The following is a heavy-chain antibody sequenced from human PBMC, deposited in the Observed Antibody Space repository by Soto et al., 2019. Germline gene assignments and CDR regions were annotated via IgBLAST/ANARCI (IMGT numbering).Heavy chain of an antibody. CDR3: AREDGGNQHYYHYYGMDV. D-gene: IGHD3-16*01. J-gene: IGHJ6*02. CDR2: ISYDGSNK. CDR1: GFTFSSYA. Sequence: GGSLRLSCAASGFTFSSYAMHWVRQAPGKGLEWVAVISYDGSNKYYADSVKGRFTISRDNSKNTLYLQMNSLRAEDTAVYYCAREDGGNQHYYHYYGMDVWGQGTTVTVSS. V-gene: IGHV3-30-3*01.